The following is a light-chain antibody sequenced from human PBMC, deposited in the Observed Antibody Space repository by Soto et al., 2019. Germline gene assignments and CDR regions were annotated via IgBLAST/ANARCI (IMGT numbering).Light chain of an antibody. J-gene: IGKJ5*01. CDR2: DAS. Sequence: DILMTQSPSTLSASVGDRVTITCRASQGISSWLAWYQQKPGKAPKLLIYDASTSESGVPSRFSGSGSGTEFTLTISSLQPDDFATYYCQQYNSYSPFGQGTRLEIK. CDR1: QGISSW. V-gene: IGKV1-5*01. CDR3: QQYNSYSP.